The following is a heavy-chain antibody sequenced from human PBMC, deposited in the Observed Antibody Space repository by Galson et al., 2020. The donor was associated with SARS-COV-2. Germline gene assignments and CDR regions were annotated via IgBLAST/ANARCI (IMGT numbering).Heavy chain of an antibody. J-gene: IGHJ6*02. Sequence: GGSLRLSCVASGFTFTTYPMHWVRQAPGKGLEWVAVISYDGLNAQYADSVKGRFTISRENSQNTVYLQMNSLRVEDTALYYCARDSSGEGYYYGMDVWGQGTTVTVSS. D-gene: IGHD7-27*01. CDR3: ARDSSGEGYYYGMDV. CDR2: ISYDGLNA. V-gene: IGHV3-30*03. CDR1: GFTFTTYP.